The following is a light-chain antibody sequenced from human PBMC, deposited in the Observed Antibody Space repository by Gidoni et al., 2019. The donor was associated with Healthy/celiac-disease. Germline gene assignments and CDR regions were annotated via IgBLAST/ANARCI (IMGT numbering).Light chain of an antibody. Sequence: QSALTQPCSASGSPGQSVTISCAGTSSDVGGYHYVSWYQQRPGKAPNLMIYDVSKRPSGVPDRFSGSKSGNTASLTISGLQAEDEADYYCCSYAGSYTGVFGTGTKVTVL. CDR2: DVS. J-gene: IGLJ1*01. CDR1: SSDVGGYHY. CDR3: CSYAGSYTGV. V-gene: IGLV2-11*01.